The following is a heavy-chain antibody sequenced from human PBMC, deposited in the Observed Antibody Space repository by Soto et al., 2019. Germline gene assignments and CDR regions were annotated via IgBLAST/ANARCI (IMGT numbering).Heavy chain of an antibody. V-gene: IGHV1-58*01. CDR3: AAVGIASVGYYNGMDV. J-gene: IGHJ6*02. CDR2: IVVGSGNT. Sequence: SVKVSCKASGFTFTTSAVQWVRQARGQRLEWIGWIVVGSGNTIYAQRFQERVAITRDMSTSTAYMELSSLRSEDTAVYYCAAVGIASVGYYNGMDVWGQGTTVTVSS. D-gene: IGHD6-13*01. CDR1: GFTFTTSA.